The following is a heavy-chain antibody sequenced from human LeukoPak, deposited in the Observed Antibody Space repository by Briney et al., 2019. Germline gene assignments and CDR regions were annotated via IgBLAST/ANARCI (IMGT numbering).Heavy chain of an antibody. Sequence: PSETLSLTXALYVGSSSVYYGSGMPHPPEKGLEWIGQINHSGSTYYNTSLKSRVTISVDTSKNQFSLKLSSVTAADTAVYYCASRREYCSGGSCYLTERLFYYWGQGTLVTVSS. CDR3: ASRREYCSGGSCYLTERLFYY. J-gene: IGHJ4*02. V-gene: IGHV4-34*01. D-gene: IGHD2-15*01. CDR2: INHSGST. CDR1: VGSSSVYY.